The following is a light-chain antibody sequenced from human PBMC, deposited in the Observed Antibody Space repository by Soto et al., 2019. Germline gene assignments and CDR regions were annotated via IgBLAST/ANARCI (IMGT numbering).Light chain of an antibody. V-gene: IGLV2-14*01. Sequence: QSALTQPASVSGSPGQSITISCTGTSSDVGGYNYVSWYQQHPGKAPKLMIYEVSNRPSGVSNRFSGSKSGNTASLTISGLQAEDEADYYCSSYPRSRTPDVVFGGGTKLTVL. CDR1: SSDVGGYNY. CDR2: EVS. CDR3: SSYPRSRTPDVV. J-gene: IGLJ2*01.